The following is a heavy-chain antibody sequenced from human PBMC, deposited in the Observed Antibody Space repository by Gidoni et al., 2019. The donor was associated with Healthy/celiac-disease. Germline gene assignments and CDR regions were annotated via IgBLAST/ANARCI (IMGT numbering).Heavy chain of an antibody. CDR2: IKSKTDGGTT. Sequence: EVQLVESGGGLVKPGGSLRLSCAASGFTFSNAWLSWVRQAPGKGLEWVGRIKSKTDGGTTDYAEPVKGRFTISRDDSKNTLYLQMNSLKTEDTAVYYCTTEVMITFGGVIVMGYWGQGTLVTVSS. D-gene: IGHD3-16*02. CDR1: GFTFSNAW. CDR3: TTEVMITFGGVIVMGY. V-gene: IGHV3-15*01. J-gene: IGHJ4*02.